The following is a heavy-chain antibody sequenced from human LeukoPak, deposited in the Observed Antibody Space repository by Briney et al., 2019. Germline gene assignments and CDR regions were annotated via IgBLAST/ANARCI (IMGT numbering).Heavy chain of an antibody. Sequence: PSETLSLTCTVSGGSISSYFWSWIRQPPGKGLEWIGYIYYSGSTNYNPSLKSRVTMSVHTSKNRFSLKLSSVTAADTAVYYCARHLIREDYSSSSIGFDLWGRGTLVTVSS. CDR2: IYYSGST. J-gene: IGHJ5*02. CDR3: ARHLIREDYSSSSIGFDL. D-gene: IGHD6-6*01. V-gene: IGHV4-59*08. CDR1: GGSISSYF.